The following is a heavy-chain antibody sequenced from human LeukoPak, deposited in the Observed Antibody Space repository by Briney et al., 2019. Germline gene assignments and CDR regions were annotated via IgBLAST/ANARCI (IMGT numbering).Heavy chain of an antibody. Sequence: ASVKVSCKASGYTFTSYDINWVRQATGQGLEWMGWMNPNSGNTGYAQKFQGRVTMTRNTSISTAYMGLSSLRSEDTAVYYCARARFGELYSAFDIWGQGTMVTVSS. V-gene: IGHV1-8*01. CDR1: GYTFTSYD. D-gene: IGHD3-10*01. CDR3: ARARFGELYSAFDI. CDR2: MNPNSGNT. J-gene: IGHJ3*02.